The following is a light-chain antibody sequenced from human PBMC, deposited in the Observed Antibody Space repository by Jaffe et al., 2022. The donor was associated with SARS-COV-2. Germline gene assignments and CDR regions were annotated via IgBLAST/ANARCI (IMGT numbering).Light chain of an antibody. J-gene: IGKJ5*01. CDR1: QGISKS. CDR3: RQYNSYPIT. V-gene: IGKV1-16*01. CDR2: GAS. Sequence: DIQMTQSPSSLSASVGDRVTISCRASQGISKSLDWFQQKPGKAPKSLIYGASNLQSGVPSRFSGSGSGTDFTLTISSLQPEDFATYYCRQYNSYPITFGQGTRLEIK.